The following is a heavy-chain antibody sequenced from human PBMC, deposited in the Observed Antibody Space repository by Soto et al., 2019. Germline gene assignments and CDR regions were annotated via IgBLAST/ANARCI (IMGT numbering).Heavy chain of an antibody. Sequence: GESLKISCKGSGYSFTSYWISWVRQMPGKGLEWMGRIDPSDSYTNYSPSFQGHVTISADKSISTAYLQWSSLKASDTAMYYCARVGPVHYDILTGYNPYYYYGMDVWGQGTTVTVS. D-gene: IGHD3-9*01. V-gene: IGHV5-10-1*01. J-gene: IGHJ6*02. CDR3: ARVGPVHYDILTGYNPYYYYGMDV. CDR1: GYSFTSYW. CDR2: IDPSDSYT.